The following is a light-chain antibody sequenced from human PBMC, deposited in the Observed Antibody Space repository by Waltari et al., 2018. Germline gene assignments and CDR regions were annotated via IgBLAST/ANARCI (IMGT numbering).Light chain of an antibody. V-gene: IGLV2-14*03. CDR1: SIDVGDYKY. CDR3: ASFISSTSGV. Sequence: QSALTQPDSVSGSPGQTITISCTGTSIDVGDYKYSPWYQQYPGKAPKVIIYDAINRPSGVSNRFSGSKSGNSASLTISGLQAEDEAHYFCASFISSTSGVFGGGTRLTVL. J-gene: IGLJ2*01. CDR2: DAI.